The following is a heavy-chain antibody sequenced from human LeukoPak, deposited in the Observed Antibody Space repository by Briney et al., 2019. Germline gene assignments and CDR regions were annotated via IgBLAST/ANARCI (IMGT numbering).Heavy chain of an antibody. CDR3: ARCRQQWLETNYYYYGMDV. V-gene: IGHV4-39*07. CDR1: GGSISSSSYY. CDR2: IYYSGST. D-gene: IGHD6-19*01. J-gene: IGHJ6*02. Sequence: PSETLSLTCTVSGGSISSSSYYWGWIRQPPGKGLEWIGSIYYSGSTYYNPSLKSRVTISVDTSKNQFSLKLSSVTAADTAVYYCARCRQQWLETNYYYYGMDVWGQGTTVTVSS.